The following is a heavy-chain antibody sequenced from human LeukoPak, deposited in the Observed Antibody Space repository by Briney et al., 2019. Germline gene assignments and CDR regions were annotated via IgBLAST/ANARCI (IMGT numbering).Heavy chain of an antibody. V-gene: IGHV3-74*01. CDR2: INSDGGST. CDR1: GFTFSSYW. Sequence: GGSLRLSCAASGFTFSSYWMHWVRQAPGKGLVWVSRINSDGGSTTYADSVKGRFTISRDSAKNTLYLQMSSLRAEDTAVYYCTRGWPASDYWGQGTLVTVSS. J-gene: IGHJ4*02. CDR3: TRGWPASDY. D-gene: IGHD2-15*01.